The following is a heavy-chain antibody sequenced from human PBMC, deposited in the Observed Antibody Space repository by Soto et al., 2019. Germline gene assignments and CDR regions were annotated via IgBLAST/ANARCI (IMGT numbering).Heavy chain of an antibody. CDR3: ARDQGGTTLYYHGMDV. J-gene: IGHJ6*02. Sequence: PGGSLRLSCAASGFTFSSYAMHWVRQAPGQGLEWVALISYDGSNKYYADSVKGRFTISRDNSKNTLYLQMNSLRPEDTAVYHCARDQGGTTLYYHGMDVWGQGTTVTVS. CDR1: GFTFSSYA. V-gene: IGHV3-30-3*01. D-gene: IGHD1-7*01. CDR2: ISYDGSNK.